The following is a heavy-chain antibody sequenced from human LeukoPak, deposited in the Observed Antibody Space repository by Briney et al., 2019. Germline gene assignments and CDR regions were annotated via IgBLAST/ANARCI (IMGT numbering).Heavy chain of an antibody. CDR1: GFTVSSNH. D-gene: IGHD6-19*01. CDR2: IFSGSGT. J-gene: IGHJ3*02. V-gene: IGHV3-66*01. Sequence: GGSLRLSCAVSGFTVSSNHMSWVRQAPGKGLEWVSVIFSGSGTNYADSVKGRFTISRDNSKNTLYLQMNSLRAEDTAMYYCARPSSAWYQNAFDIWGQGTMVTVSS. CDR3: ARPSSAWYQNAFDI.